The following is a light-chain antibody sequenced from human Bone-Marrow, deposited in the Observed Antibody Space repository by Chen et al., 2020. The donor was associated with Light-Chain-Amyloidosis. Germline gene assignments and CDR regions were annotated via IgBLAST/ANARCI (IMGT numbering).Light chain of an antibody. Sequence: SYVLTQPSSVSVAPGQTATIACGGNNIGSTSVHWYQQTPGQAPLLVVYDDSDRPSGIPERLSGYNSGNTATRTMSRVEAGDEADYYCQVWDRSSDRPVFGGGTKLTVL. CDR2: DDS. V-gene: IGLV3-21*02. J-gene: IGLJ3*02. CDR3: QVWDRSSDRPV. CDR1: NIGSTS.